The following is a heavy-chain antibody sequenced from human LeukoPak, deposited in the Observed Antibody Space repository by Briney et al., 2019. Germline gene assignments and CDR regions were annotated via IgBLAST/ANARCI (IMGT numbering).Heavy chain of an antibody. V-gene: IGHV4-59*01. CDR1: GGSISSSY. CDR3: ARDMGV. Sequence: SETLSLTCTVSGGSISSSYWNGIRQPPGKGLEWIGYIHYSGSTNYNPSLKSRVTISVDTSKNQLSLRLTSVTAADTAVYYCARDMGVWGQGTMVTVSS. D-gene: IGHD3-16*01. J-gene: IGHJ3*01. CDR2: IHYSGST.